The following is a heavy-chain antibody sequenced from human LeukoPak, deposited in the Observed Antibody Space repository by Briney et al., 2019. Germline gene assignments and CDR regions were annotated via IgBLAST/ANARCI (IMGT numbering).Heavy chain of an antibody. V-gene: IGHV7-4-1*02. CDR3: ARAVLSGITIFGVVPNWFDP. CDR1: GYTFTSYA. J-gene: IGHJ5*02. Sequence: GASVKVSCKASGYTFTSYAMNWVRQAPGQGLEWMGWINTNTGNPTYAQGFTGRFVFSLDTSVSTAYLQISSLKAEDTAVYYCARAVLSGITIFGVVPNWFDPWGQATLVTVSS. D-gene: IGHD3-3*01. CDR2: INTNTGNP.